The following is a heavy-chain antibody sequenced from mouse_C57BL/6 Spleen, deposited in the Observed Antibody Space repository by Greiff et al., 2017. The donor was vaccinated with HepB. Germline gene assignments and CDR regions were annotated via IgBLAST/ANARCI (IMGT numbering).Heavy chain of an antibody. CDR3: ARHGYSHFDY. V-gene: IGHV5-12*01. Sequence: EVMLVESGGGLVQPGGSLKLSCAASGFTFSDYYMYWVRQTPEKRLEWVAYISNGGGSTYYPDTVKGRFTISRDNAKNTLYLQMSRLKSEDTAMYYCARHGYSHFDYWGQGTTLTVSS. D-gene: IGHD2-12*01. J-gene: IGHJ2*01. CDR2: ISNGGGST. CDR1: GFTFSDYY.